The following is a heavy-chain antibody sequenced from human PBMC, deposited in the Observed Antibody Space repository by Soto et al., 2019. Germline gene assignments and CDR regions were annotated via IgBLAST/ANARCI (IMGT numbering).Heavy chain of an antibody. V-gene: IGHV3-15*07. CDR1: GFTFSNAW. D-gene: IGHD3-3*01. Sequence: EVQLVESGGGLVKPGGSLRLSCAASGFTFSNAWMNWVRQAPGKGLEWVGRIKSKTDGGTTDYAAPVKGRFTISRDDSKNTLYLQMNSLKTEDTAVYYCLLSDTYYDFLSVWGQGTTVTVSS. J-gene: IGHJ6*02. CDR2: IKSKTDGGTT. CDR3: LLSDTYYDFLSV.